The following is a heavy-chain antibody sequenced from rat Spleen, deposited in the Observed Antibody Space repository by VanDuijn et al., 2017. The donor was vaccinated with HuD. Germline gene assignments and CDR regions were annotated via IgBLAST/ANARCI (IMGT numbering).Heavy chain of an antibody. V-gene: IGHV2S12*01. CDR3: ARHLREASGVMDV. CDR2: ISSGGRT. J-gene: IGHJ4*01. CDR1: GFSLTNYG. Sequence: QVQLKESGPGLVQPSQTLSLTCTVSGFSLTNYGVSWVRQPPGKGLEWIAAISSGGRTFYNSVLKSRLSISRDTSKSQVYLKMNSLQPEDTGIYYCARHLREASGVMDVWGQGASVTVSS. D-gene: IGHD4-3*01.